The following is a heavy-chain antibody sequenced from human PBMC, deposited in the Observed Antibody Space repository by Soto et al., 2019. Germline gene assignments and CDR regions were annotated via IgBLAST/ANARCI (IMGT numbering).Heavy chain of an antibody. CDR2: IYYSGST. CDR1: GGSISSYY. Sequence: SETLSLTCTVSGGSISSYYWSWIRQPPGKGLEWIGYIYYSGSTNYNPSLKSRVTIPVDTSKNQFSLKLSSVTAADTAVYYCARVTGIRYSSGWYLSYYYGMDVWGQGTTVTVSS. J-gene: IGHJ6*02. D-gene: IGHD6-19*01. CDR3: ARVTGIRYSSGWYLSYYYGMDV. V-gene: IGHV4-59*01.